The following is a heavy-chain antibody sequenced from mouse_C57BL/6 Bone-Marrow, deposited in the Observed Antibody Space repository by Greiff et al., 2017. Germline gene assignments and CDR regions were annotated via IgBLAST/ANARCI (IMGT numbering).Heavy chain of an antibody. CDR1: GFTFTDYY. J-gene: IGHJ2*01. Sequence: EVKVVESGGGLVQPGGSLSLSCAASGFTFTDYYMSWVRQPPGKALEWLGFIRNKANGYTTEYSASVKGRFTISRDKSQSILYLQMKALRAEDSATYYCARYKDNSGFYSYYFDYWGQGTTLTVSS. CDR2: IRNKANGYTT. CDR3: ARYKDNSGFYSYYFDY. D-gene: IGHD1-3*01. V-gene: IGHV7-3*01.